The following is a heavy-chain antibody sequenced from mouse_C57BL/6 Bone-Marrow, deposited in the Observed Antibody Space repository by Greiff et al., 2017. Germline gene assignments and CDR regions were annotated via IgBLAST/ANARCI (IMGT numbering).Heavy chain of an antibody. CDR1: GYAFSSSW. CDR3: AHGNYFYWYFAV. V-gene: IGHV1-82*01. Sequence: VQLQQSGPELVKPGASVKISCKASGYAFSSSWMNWVKQRPGKGLEWIGRLYPGDGDTNYNGKFKGKATLTADKPSSTAYMQLSSLTSEDSAVYYCAHGNYFYWYFAVWGTGTTVTVSA. CDR2: LYPGDGDT. J-gene: IGHJ1*03. D-gene: IGHD2-1*01.